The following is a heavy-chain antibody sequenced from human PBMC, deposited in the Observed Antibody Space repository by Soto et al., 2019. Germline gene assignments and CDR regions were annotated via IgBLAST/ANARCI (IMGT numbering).Heavy chain of an antibody. CDR3: GTMPIVVEPAPMDV. Sequence: PSETLSLTCTVSGGSISSGDYFRSWIRQPPGKGLEWIGYVYYSGSTSYNASLKSRTSISADPYNNQFSLKLHSLTAADTAVYFCGTMPIVVEPAPMDVWGPGTSVT. D-gene: IGHD2-2*01. J-gene: IGHJ6*02. V-gene: IGHV4-30-4*01. CDR1: GGSISSGDYF. CDR2: VYYSGST.